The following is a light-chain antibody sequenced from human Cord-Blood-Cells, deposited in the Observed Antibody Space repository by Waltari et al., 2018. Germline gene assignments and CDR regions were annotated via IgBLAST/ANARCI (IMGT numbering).Light chain of an antibody. CDR2: DAS. V-gene: IGKV3-11*01. J-gene: IGKJ4*01. CDR3: QQRSNWPPLT. CDR1: QSVSSY. Sequence: EIVLTQSPARALSLSPGERATLSCRASQSVSSYLSWYQQKPGQAPRLLIYDASNRATGIPARFSGSGSRTDFTLTISSLEPEDFAVYYCQQRSNWPPLTFGGGTKVEIK.